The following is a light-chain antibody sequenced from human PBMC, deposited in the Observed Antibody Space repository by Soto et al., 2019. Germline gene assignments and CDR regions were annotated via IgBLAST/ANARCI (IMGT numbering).Light chain of an antibody. Sequence: QSVLTQTPSVSGTPGQRVNISCSGSSSNIGRNYVYWYHQIPGTAPKLLIYRDNERPSGVPDRFSGSKSGTSASLAISGLRSGDEADYHCATWDDSLGGPVFGGGTQLTVL. CDR2: RDN. CDR1: SSNIGRNY. CDR3: ATWDDSLGGPV. J-gene: IGLJ2*01. V-gene: IGLV1-47*01.